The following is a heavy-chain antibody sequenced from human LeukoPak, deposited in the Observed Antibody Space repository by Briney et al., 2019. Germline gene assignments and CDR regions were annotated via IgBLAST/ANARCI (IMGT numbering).Heavy chain of an antibody. CDR2: INPNSGGT. D-gene: IGHD6-6*01. Sequence: ASVKVSCKASGHTFTDYYMHWVRQAPGQGLEWMGWINPNSGGTNFAQKFQGRVAMTRDTSISTAYMELGSLRSDDTAVYYCARARWQLVPYFDSWGQGTLVTVSS. CDR1: GHTFTDYY. J-gene: IGHJ4*02. CDR3: ARARWQLVPYFDS. V-gene: IGHV1-2*02.